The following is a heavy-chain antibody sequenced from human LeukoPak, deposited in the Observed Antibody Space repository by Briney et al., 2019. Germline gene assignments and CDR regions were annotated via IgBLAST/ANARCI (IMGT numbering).Heavy chain of an antibody. CDR1: GFTFSSTG. CDR2: IYSGGST. V-gene: IGHV3-66*01. D-gene: IGHD5-12*01. Sequence: EGSLRLSCAASGFTFSSTGMNWVRQAPGKGLEWVSAIYSGGSTYYADSVKGRFTISRDNSKNTLYLQMNSLRAEDTAVYYCASRRAYSGYDPYWGQGTLVTVSS. J-gene: IGHJ4*02. CDR3: ASRRAYSGYDPY.